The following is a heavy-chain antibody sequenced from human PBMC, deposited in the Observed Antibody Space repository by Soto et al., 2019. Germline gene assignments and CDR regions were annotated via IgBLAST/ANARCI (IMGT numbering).Heavy chain of an antibody. J-gene: IGHJ4*02. CDR2: INPNGGST. Sequence: VQLVQSGAEVKKPGASVQVSCETSGYSFSNYSMHWVRQVPGQGLEWMGKINPNGGSTSLAQKFTAAVTLTRDTSTNIVYMELSSLTSEDTAVSYCVRDGVQLGPRYYCYDRGQSSLVTVTS. CDR1: GYSFSNYS. V-gene: IGHV1-46*01. D-gene: IGHD1-1*01. CDR3: VRDGVQLGPRYYCYD.